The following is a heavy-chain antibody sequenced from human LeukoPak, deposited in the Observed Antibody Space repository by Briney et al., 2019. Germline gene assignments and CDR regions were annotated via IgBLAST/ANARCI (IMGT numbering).Heavy chain of an antibody. J-gene: IGHJ5*01. CDR1: GFTFSRYA. V-gene: IGHV3-23*01. D-gene: IGHD6-19*01. CDR2: ISGSGAST. CDR3: AKDFHTSVAERPLWFDY. Sequence: GGSLRHSCAASGFTFSRYAMSWVPEGLGAGVGWVSGISGSGASTYCADSVKGRFTISRDNSKNTLYLQMNSLRAEDAAVYYCAKDFHTSVAERPLWFDYWGQGTPVTVSS.